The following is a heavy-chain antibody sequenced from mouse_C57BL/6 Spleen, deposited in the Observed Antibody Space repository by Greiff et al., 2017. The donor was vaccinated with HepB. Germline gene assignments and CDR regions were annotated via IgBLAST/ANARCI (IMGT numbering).Heavy chain of an antibody. CDR1: GFSFNTYA. Sequence: EVQVVESGGGLVQPKGSLKLSCAASGFSFNTYAMNWVRQAPGKGLEWVARIRSKSNNYATYYADSVKDRFTISRDDSESMLYLQMNNLKTEDTAMYYCVRRGIYYYGSSYSWFAYWGQGTLVTVSA. V-gene: IGHV10-1*01. CDR2: IRSKSNNYAT. CDR3: VRRGIYYYGSSYSWFAY. J-gene: IGHJ3*01. D-gene: IGHD1-1*01.